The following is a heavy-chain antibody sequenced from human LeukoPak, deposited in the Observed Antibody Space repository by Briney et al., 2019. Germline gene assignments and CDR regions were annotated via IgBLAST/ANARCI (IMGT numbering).Heavy chain of an antibody. CDR1: GFTFRTYG. J-gene: IGHJ4*02. CDR2: IWYDGSTK. D-gene: IGHD3-22*01. CDR3: AGERERGGGPYYPDY. Sequence: PGGSLRLSCTGSGFTFRTYGMHWVRQAPGQGLEWVAVIWYDGSTKYYADSVKGRFTISRENSRNTVYLQMNSLRAEDTAGYYCAGERERGGGPYYPDYWGQGTLVTVSS. V-gene: IGHV3-33*01.